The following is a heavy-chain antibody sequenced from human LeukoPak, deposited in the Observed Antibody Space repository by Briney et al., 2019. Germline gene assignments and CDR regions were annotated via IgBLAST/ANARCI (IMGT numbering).Heavy chain of an antibody. J-gene: IGHJ4*02. D-gene: IGHD6-19*01. Sequence: GGSLRLSCAASGFTFSSYAMSWVRQAPGKGLEWVSPISTSGGITYYADSVSGRFTISRDNSKTTLHLQMNSVRAEDTAVYYCAKDGPSSGWYLLYFDYWGQGTLVTVSS. CDR3: AKDGPSSGWYLLYFDY. CDR1: GFTFSSYA. CDR2: ISTSGGIT. V-gene: IGHV3-23*01.